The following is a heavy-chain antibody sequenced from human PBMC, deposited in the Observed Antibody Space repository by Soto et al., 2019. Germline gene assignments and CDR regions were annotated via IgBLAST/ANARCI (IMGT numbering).Heavy chain of an antibody. J-gene: IGHJ4*02. CDR2: IYHSGST. D-gene: IGHD2-8*01. Sequence: SETLSLTCAVSGGSISSGGYSWSWIRQPPGKGLEWIGYIYHSGSTYYNPSLKSRVTISVDRSKNQFSLKLSSVTAADTAGYYCARGGGGYCTNGVCFDYWGQGTLVTVSS. CDR1: GGSISSGGYS. V-gene: IGHV4-30-2*01. CDR3: ARGGGGYCTNGVCFDY.